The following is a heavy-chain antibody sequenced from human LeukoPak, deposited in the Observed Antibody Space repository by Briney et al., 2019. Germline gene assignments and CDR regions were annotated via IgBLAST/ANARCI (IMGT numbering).Heavy chain of an antibody. CDR2: IYHSAST. Sequence: KPSETLSLTCAVYGGSFSGYYWSWIRQPPGKGLEWIGCIYHSASTNYNPSLMSRVSISADISKNQFSLNLSSVTAADTAVYYCARVEGAMVRGVGDGIDSWGQGTMVTVSS. V-gene: IGHV4-59*01. CDR1: GGSFSGYY. CDR3: ARVEGAMVRGVGDGIDS. J-gene: IGHJ3*01. D-gene: IGHD3-10*01.